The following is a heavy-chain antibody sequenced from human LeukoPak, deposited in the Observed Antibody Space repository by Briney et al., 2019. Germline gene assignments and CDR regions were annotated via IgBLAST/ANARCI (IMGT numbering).Heavy chain of an antibody. CDR2: ISSSGSTI. J-gene: IGHJ4*02. CDR1: GFTFSDYY. Sequence: GGSLRLSCAASGFTFSDYYMSWIRQAPGKGLEWVSYISSSGSTIYYADSVKGRFTISRDNSKNTLYLQMNSLRAEDTAVYYCAKDQYLDTAMVLDYWGQGTLVTVSS. V-gene: IGHV3-11*04. D-gene: IGHD5-18*01. CDR3: AKDQYLDTAMVLDY.